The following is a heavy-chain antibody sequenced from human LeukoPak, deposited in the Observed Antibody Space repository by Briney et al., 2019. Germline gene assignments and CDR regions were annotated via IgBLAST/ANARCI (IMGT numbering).Heavy chain of an antibody. D-gene: IGHD5-18*01. CDR1: GYTFTGYY. V-gene: IGHV1-2*06. CDR3: ARDLGIQLSYSYYYMDV. CDR2: INPNSGGT. J-gene: IGHJ6*03. Sequence: ASVKVSCKASGYTFTGYYMHWVRQAPGQGLEWMGRINPNSGGTNYAQKFQGRVTMTRDTSISTAYMELSRLRSDDTAVYYCARDLGIQLSYSYYYMDVWGKGTTVTVSS.